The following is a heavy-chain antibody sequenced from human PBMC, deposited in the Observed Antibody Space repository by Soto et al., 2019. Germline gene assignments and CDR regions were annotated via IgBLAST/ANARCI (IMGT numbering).Heavy chain of an antibody. CDR2: ISGDGATT. V-gene: IGHV3-23*01. J-gene: IGHJ4*02. CDR1: GFTFSSYA. Sequence: EVQLLDSGGVLVQPGGSLRLSCAASGFTFSSYALSWVRQAPGKGLEWVSGISGDGATTTYTDSVKGRFTISRDSSTNTLYLQMNSLRAEDSAVYYCARDLTSSGRSTYLGYWGQGTLVTVSS. D-gene: IGHD6-19*01. CDR3: ARDLTSSGRSTYLGY.